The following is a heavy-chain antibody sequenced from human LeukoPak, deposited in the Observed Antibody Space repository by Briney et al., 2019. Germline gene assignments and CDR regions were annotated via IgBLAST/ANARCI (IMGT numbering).Heavy chain of an antibody. V-gene: IGHV3-23*01. CDR3: AKETTPIYGSGSYYGAFDI. CDR1: GFTFSSCA. Sequence: GGSLRLSCAASGFTFSSCAMSWVRQAPGKGLEWVSAISGSGGSTYYADSVKGRFTISRDNSKNTLYLQMNSLRAEDTAVYYRAKETTPIYGSGSYYGAFDIWGQGTMVTVSP. J-gene: IGHJ3*02. D-gene: IGHD3-10*01. CDR2: ISGSGGST.